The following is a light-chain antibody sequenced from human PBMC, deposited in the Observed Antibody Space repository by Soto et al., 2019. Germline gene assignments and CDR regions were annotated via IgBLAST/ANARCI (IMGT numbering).Light chain of an antibody. Sequence: QSALTQPASVSGSPGQSITISCTGTSSDVGGYKYVSWYQHHPGKAPKVMIYEVSNRPSGVSNRFSGSKSGNTASLTISGLQPEDEADYYCSSHTGSRTLVLFDGGTKLTVL. V-gene: IGLV2-14*01. J-gene: IGLJ2*01. CDR2: EVS. CDR1: SSDVGGYKY. CDR3: SSHTGSRTLVL.